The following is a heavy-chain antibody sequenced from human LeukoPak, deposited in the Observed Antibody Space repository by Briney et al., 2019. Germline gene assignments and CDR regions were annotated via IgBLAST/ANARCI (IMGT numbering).Heavy chain of an antibody. D-gene: IGHD2-15*01. J-gene: IGHJ6*04. V-gene: IGHV4-59*01. CDR2: IYYSGST. Sequence: SETLSLTCTVSGGSISSYYWSWIRQPPGKGLEWIGYIYYSGSTNYNPSLKSRVTISVDTSKNQFSLKLSSVTAADTAVYYCARDGNGCSGGSCYRSLDVWGKGTTVTVSS. CDR1: GGSISSYY. CDR3: ARDGNGCSGGSCYRSLDV.